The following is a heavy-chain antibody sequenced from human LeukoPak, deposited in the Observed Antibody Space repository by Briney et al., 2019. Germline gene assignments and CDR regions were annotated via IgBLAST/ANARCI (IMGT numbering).Heavy chain of an antibody. CDR2: ICGSGGST. Sequence: GGSLRLSCAASGFTFNSYAMSWVRQAPGKGLEWVSGICGSGGSTYYADSVKGRFPLYRDNSKNTLYLQMNSLRAEDTAVDYCAKGLQLWSNLDYWGQGTLVTVSS. V-gene: IGHV3-23*01. CDR3: AKGLQLWSNLDY. J-gene: IGHJ4*02. D-gene: IGHD5-18*01. CDR1: GFTFNSYA.